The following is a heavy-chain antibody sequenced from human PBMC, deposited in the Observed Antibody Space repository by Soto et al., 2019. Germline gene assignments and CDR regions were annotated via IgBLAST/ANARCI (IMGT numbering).Heavy chain of an antibody. Sequence: QVQLVQSGAEVKKPGSWVKVSCKASGGTLSNYAISWVRQAPGQGLEWMGGIIPIFVTPNYAQKFQGRVAIIEDKSTSTAYMELSSLRSDDTAVYYCARVPDDYGDYGYYWGQGTLVTVSS. CDR2: IIPIFVTP. CDR3: ARVPDDYGDYGYY. D-gene: IGHD4-17*01. J-gene: IGHJ4*02. CDR1: GGTLSNYA. V-gene: IGHV1-69*06.